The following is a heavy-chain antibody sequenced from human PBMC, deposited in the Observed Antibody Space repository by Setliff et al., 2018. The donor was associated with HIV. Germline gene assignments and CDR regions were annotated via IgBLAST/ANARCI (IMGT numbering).Heavy chain of an antibody. CDR3: ATEGREKLALFDH. D-gene: IGHD6-6*01. Sequence: ETLSLTCNVSGLSMRAHHWSWVRLPPGKTLEWLGYILYSGNSNYNPSFKNRVTISLNEAKRQFSLDLKSVTSADTAVYYCATEGREKLALFDHWGLGTLVTVSS. J-gene: IGHJ4*02. CDR2: ILYSGNS. V-gene: IGHV4-59*11. CDR1: GLSMRAHH.